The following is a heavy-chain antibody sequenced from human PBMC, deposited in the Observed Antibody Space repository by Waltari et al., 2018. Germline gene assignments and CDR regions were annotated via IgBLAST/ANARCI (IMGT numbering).Heavy chain of an antibody. CDR3: ARGRGSSSANNWFDP. CDR1: GGSFSGYY. D-gene: IGHD6-6*01. CDR2: INHSGST. V-gene: IGHV4-34*01. J-gene: IGHJ5*02. Sequence: QVQLQQWGAGLLKPSETLSLTCAVYGGSFSGYYWSWIRQPPGKGMEWIGEINHSGSTNHNTSLKSRVTRSVDTSKNQFSLKLSSVTAADTAVYYCARGRGSSSANNWFDPWGQGTLVTVSS.